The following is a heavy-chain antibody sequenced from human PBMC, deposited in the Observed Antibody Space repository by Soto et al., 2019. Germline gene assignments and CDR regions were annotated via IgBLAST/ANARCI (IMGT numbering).Heavy chain of an antibody. CDR1: GFIFSNYA. Sequence: EVQLLESGGDLVQPGGSLRLSCAASGFIFSNYAMTWVRQAPGKGPEWVSTFTSGGSTYYRDTVKGRFTISRDNSKNTLYRQMNILRAEDTAVYYCARTDKYNSQSSGWANRFDYWGQGTLVTVSS. CDR2: FTSGGST. D-gene: IGHD6-19*01. J-gene: IGHJ4*02. CDR3: ARTDKYNSQSSGWANRFDY. V-gene: IGHV3-23*01.